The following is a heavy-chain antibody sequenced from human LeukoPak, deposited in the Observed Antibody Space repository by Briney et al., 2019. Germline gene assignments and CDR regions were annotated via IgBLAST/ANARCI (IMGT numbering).Heavy chain of an antibody. Sequence: PGGSLRLSCAASGFTFSSYTMSWVRQARGKGLEWVSAIIGSGGNTYYADSVKGRFTISRDNSKNTLYLQMNSLRAEDTAVYYCAPDPFDSWGQGTLVTVSS. CDR2: IIGSGGNT. V-gene: IGHV3-23*01. CDR3: APDPFDS. CDR1: GFTFSSYT. J-gene: IGHJ4*02.